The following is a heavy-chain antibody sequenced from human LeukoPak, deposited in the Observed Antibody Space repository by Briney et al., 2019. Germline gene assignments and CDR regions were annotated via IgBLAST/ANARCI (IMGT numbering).Heavy chain of an antibody. V-gene: IGHV3-64*01. CDR3: ARKAAAGTYYFDY. CDR2: INANGDST. Sequence: PGGSLSLSCAASGFTFSSYPMHWVRQAPGEGLECVSSINANGDSTVYANSVKGRFTISRNNSKNTLYIQMGSLKSDDMAVYYCARKAAAGTYYFDYWGQGTLVTVSS. J-gene: IGHJ4*02. CDR1: GFTFSSYP. D-gene: IGHD6-25*01.